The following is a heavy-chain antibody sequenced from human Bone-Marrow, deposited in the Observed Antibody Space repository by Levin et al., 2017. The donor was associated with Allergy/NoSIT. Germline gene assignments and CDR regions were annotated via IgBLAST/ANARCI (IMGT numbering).Heavy chain of an antibody. V-gene: IGHV3-74*01. CDR1: GFTFSSFW. CDR3: ARGFHYGMDV. J-gene: IGHJ6*02. CDR2: INGDGSTT. Sequence: GGSLRLSCAASGFTFSSFWMHWVRQAPGKGLVWVSRINGDGSTTAYADSVKGRFTMSRDNAKNTLYLQTNSLRGEDTAVDYCARGFHYGMDVWGQGTRVPVSS.